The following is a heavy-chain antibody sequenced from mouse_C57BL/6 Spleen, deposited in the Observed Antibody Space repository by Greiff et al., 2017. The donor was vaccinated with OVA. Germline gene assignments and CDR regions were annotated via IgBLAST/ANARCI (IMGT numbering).Heavy chain of an antibody. CDR3: ARHSDGYPPDY. J-gene: IGHJ2*01. D-gene: IGHD2-3*01. CDR2: ISSGGSYT. CDR1: GFTFSSYG. Sequence: EVQLVESGGDLVKPGGSLKLSCAASGFTFSSYGMSWVRQTPDKRLEWVATISSGGSYTYYTDSVKGRFTFSRDNAKNTLYLQMSSLKSEDTAMYYCARHSDGYPPDYWGQGTTLTVSS. V-gene: IGHV5-6*01.